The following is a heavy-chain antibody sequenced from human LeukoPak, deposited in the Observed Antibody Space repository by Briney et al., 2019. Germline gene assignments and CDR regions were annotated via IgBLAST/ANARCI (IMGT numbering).Heavy chain of an antibody. V-gene: IGHV4-61*02. CDR3: ARETSWRYFDY. D-gene: IGHD5-24*01. CDR1: GGSISSGSYF. Sequence: SETLSLTCTVSGGSISSGSYFWSWIRQPAGKGLEWIGRIYTSGSTNYNPSLKSRVTISVDTSKNQFSLKLSSVTAADTAIYYCARETSWRYFDYWGQGILVTVSS. CDR2: IYTSGST. J-gene: IGHJ4*02.